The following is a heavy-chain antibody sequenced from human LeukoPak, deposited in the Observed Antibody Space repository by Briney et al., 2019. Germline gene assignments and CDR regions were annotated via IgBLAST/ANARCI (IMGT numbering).Heavy chain of an antibody. CDR1: GYTFTGYY. CDR3: ARAGDYYDSSGHHDAFDI. V-gene: IGHV1-2*02. CDR2: INPNSGGT. J-gene: IGHJ3*02. Sequence: ASVKVSCKASGYTFTGYYMHWVRQAPGQGLEWMGWINPNSGGTNYAQKFQGRVTMTRDTSISTAYMELSRLKSDDTAVYYCARAGDYYDSSGHHDAFDIWGQGTMVTVSS. D-gene: IGHD3-22*01.